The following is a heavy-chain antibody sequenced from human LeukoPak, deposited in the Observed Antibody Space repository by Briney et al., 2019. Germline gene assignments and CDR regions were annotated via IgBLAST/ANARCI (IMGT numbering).Heavy chain of an antibody. D-gene: IGHD1-26*01. CDR3: VNLWEAGY. V-gene: IGHV3-30-3*01. J-gene: IGHJ4*02. CDR1: GFTFSSYA. Sequence: GSLRLSCAASGFTFSSYAMHWVRQAPGKGLEWVAVISYDGSNKYYADSVKGRFTISRDNSKNTLYLQLSNVRVEDTAMYYCVNLWEAGYWGQGTLVTVSA. CDR2: ISYDGSNK.